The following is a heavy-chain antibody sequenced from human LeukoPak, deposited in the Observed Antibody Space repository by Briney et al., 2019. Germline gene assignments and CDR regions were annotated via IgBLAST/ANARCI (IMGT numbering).Heavy chain of an antibody. Sequence: SETLSLTCTVSGSISSYYWSWVRQPPGQGLEWIGYIYTSGSTNYNPSLKSRVTISVDTSKNQFSLDLSSVTAADTAVYYCARQKCTSTSCLTKNAFDIWGQGTMVTVSS. J-gene: IGHJ3*02. D-gene: IGHD2-2*01. V-gene: IGHV4-4*09. CDR1: GSISSYY. CDR2: IYTSGST. CDR3: ARQKCTSTSCLTKNAFDI.